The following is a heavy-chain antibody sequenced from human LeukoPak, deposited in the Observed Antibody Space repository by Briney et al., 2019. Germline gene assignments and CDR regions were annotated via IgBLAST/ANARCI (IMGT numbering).Heavy chain of an antibody. CDR1: GGSISSGDYY. V-gene: IGHV4-30-4*08. D-gene: IGHD6-19*01. Sequence: KPSQTLSLTCTVSGGSISSGDYYWSWIRQPPGKGLEWIGYIYCTGTTYYSPSLKSRVTISVDTSKNQFSLKLSSVTAADTAVYYCATDVAVAGTGAFDIWGQGTMVTVSS. J-gene: IGHJ3*02. CDR3: ATDVAVAGTGAFDI. CDR2: IYCTGTT.